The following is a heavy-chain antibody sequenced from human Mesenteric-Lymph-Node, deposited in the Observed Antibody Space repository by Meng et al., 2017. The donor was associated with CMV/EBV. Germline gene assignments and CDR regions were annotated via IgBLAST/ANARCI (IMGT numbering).Heavy chain of an antibody. CDR2: INPNSGGT. J-gene: IGHJ4*02. D-gene: IGHD2-2*01. Sequence: ASVKVSCKASGYIFSGYYIHWVRQAPGQGLEWMGWINPNSGGTNYAQKFQGRVTMTRDTSISTAYMELSRLRSDDTAVYYCARDPFPAAHPAVDYWGQGTLVTVSS. CDR3: ARDPFPAAHPAVDY. V-gene: IGHV1-2*02. CDR1: GYIFSGYY.